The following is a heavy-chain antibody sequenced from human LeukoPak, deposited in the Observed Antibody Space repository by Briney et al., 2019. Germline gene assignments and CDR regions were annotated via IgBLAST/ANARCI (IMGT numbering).Heavy chain of an antibody. CDR2: IYYSGST. V-gene: IGHV4-59*01. J-gene: IGHJ6*03. Sequence: PSETLSLTCTVSGGSISSYYWSWIRQPPGKGLEWIGYIYYSGSTNYNPSLKSRVTISVDTSKNQFSLKLSSVTAADTAVYYCARGVVTRFYYYYYYYMDVWGKGTTVTVSS. CDR1: GGSISSYY. D-gene: IGHD4-23*01. CDR3: ARGVVTRFYYYYYYYMDV.